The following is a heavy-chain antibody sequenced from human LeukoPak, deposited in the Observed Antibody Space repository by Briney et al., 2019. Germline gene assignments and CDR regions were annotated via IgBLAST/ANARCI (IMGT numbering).Heavy chain of an antibody. Sequence: SETLSLTCTVSGGSISSYYWSWIRQPAGKGLEWIGRIYTSGSTNYNPSLKSRVTISVDTSKNQFSLKLSSVTAADTAVYYCARETPYCSSTSCYPTDAFDIWGQGTMVTVSS. CDR1: GGSISSYY. J-gene: IGHJ3*02. V-gene: IGHV4-4*07. CDR2: IYTSGST. D-gene: IGHD2-2*01. CDR3: ARETPYCSSTSCYPTDAFDI.